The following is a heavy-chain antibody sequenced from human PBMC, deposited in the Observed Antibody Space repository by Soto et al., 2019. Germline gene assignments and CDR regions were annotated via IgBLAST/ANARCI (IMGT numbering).Heavy chain of an antibody. CDR1: GFTFSSYA. V-gene: IGHV3-30-3*01. CDR2: ISYDGSNK. J-gene: IGHJ6*02. CDR3: ARGLGPMGYYYYGMDV. D-gene: IGHD3-9*01. Sequence: QVQLVESGGGVVQPGRSLGLSCAASGFTFSSYAMHWVRQAPGKGLEWVAVISYDGSNKYYADSVEGRFTISSDNSKNSLYLQMNSLRDADTAVYYCARGLGPMGYYYYGMDVWGQGTTVTVSS.